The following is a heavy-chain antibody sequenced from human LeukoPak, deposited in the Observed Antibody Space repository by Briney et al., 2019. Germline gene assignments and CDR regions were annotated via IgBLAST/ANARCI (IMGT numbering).Heavy chain of an antibody. J-gene: IGHJ4*02. Sequence: GGSLRLSCAASGLAVNSAYMNWVRKAPEKGLEWVSILYSDGRTYYEDSVKGRFTISRDNSKNTVFLYVNNLRVEDTAVYYCARNVYFDLWGQGTQVTVSS. CDR1: GLAVNSAY. CDR2: LYSDGRT. CDR3: ARNVYFDL. V-gene: IGHV3-53*01.